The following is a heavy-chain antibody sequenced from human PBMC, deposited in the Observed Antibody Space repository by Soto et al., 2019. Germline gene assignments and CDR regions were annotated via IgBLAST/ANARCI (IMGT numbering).Heavy chain of an antibody. CDR2: IYYSGGT. CDR3: ARPAGEGWPAPLYYGMEV. D-gene: IGHD3-10*01. Sequence: SETLSLTCTVSGGSISSSTYYWGWVRQPPGKGLEWIGSIYYSGGTHYNPSLRSRVTISVDTAKNQFSLNLTSVTAADTAVYYCARPAGEGWPAPLYYGMEVWGQGTTVTVSS. V-gene: IGHV4-39*01. J-gene: IGHJ6*02. CDR1: GGSISSSTYY.